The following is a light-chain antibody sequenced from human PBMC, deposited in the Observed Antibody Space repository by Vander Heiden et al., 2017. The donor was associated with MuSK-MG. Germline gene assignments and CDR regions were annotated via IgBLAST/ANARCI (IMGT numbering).Light chain of an antibody. CDR3: QQTYSTPFA. CDR1: QSIANY. V-gene: IGKV1-39*01. J-gene: IGKJ3*01. Sequence: DIQMTQSPSSLSASVGDRVIIICRASQSIANYLNWYQQKPGKVPKLLIYAASRLQSGVPSRFSGSGSGTEFTLTIGSLQPEDFATYYCQQTYSTPFALGTGTKVD. CDR2: AAS.